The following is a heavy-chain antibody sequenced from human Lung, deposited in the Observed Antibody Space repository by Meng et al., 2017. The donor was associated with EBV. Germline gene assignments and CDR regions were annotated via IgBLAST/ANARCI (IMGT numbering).Heavy chain of an antibody. Sequence: PLQEPGPGRVKPSGPLSLTCAVSGGSISISTWWSWVRQPPGKGLEWIGEIYHSGGTNYNPSLRGRVTISLDKSKNQFSLTLRSVTAADTAVYYCARDPYATGWAGWGQGTLVTVSS. CDR2: IYHSGGT. V-gene: IGHV4-4*02. CDR3: ARDPYATGWAG. CDR1: GGSISISTW. J-gene: IGHJ4*02. D-gene: IGHD6-19*01.